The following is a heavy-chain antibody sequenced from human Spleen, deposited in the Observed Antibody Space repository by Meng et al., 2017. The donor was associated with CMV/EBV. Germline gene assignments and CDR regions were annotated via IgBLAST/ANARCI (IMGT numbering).Heavy chain of an antibody. CDR3: ATGPGVSYAVSRPFDH. CDR2: MSYDGSNK. V-gene: IGHV3-30*09. J-gene: IGHJ4*02. D-gene: IGHD3-16*01. Sequence: GESLKISCAASGFTFSSYAMYWVRQAPGKGLEWVAVMSYDGSNKHYADSVKGRFAISRDNSRNSLFLQMSSLRGEDTALYYCATGPGVSYAVSRPFDHWGQGTLVTVSS. CDR1: GFTFSSYA.